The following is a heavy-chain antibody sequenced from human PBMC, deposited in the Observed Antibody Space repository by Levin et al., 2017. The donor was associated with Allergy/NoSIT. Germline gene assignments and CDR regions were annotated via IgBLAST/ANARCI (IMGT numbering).Heavy chain of an antibody. D-gene: IGHD6-13*01. J-gene: IGHJ4*02. CDR1: GFTVSSNY. V-gene: IGHV3-66*02. Sequence: GGSLRLSCAASGFTVSSNYMSWVRQAPGKGLEWVSVIYSGGSTYYADSVKGRFTISRDNSKNTLYLQMNSLRAEDTAVYYCARDLAAAGWAFFDYWGQGTLVTVSS. CDR3: ARDLAAAGWAFFDY. CDR2: IYSGGST.